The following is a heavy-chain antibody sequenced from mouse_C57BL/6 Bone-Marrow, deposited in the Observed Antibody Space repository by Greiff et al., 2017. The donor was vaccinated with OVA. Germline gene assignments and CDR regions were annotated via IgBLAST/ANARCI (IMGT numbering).Heavy chain of an antibody. J-gene: IGHJ1*03. CDR1: YTFSRRVH. CDR2: GQGLEWIG. V-gene: IGHV1-87*01. D-gene: IGHD1-1*01. Sequence: VQLQQSGPELARPWASVKISCQAFYTFSRRVHFAIRDTNYWMQWVKQRPGQGLEWIGAIYPGNGDTSYNQKFKGKATLTADKSSSTAYMQRSSLTSEDSAVYDCAGRPTVVATPRWYFDVWGKGTTVTVSS. CDR3: SEDSAVYDCAGRPTVVATPRWYFDV.